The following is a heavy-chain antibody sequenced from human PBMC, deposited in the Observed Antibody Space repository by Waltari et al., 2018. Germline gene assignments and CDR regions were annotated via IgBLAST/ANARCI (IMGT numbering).Heavy chain of an antibody. J-gene: IGHJ4*02. CDR3: ARISLAISATRGHIDY. CDR2: IHSVGST. D-gene: IGHD3-10*01. Sequence: QVQLQESGPGLVKPSETLSLTCTVSGGSISGSYWGWIRQPPGKGLEWIGYIHSVGSTKYNPSFQSQITISVDTSKNQFSLKLTSVTAADTAVYYCARISLAISATRGHIDYWGQGILVTVSS. V-gene: IGHV4-59*01. CDR1: GGSISGSY.